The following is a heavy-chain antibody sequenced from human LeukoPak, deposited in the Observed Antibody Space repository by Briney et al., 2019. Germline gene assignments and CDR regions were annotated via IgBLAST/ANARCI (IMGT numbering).Heavy chain of an antibody. V-gene: IGHV1-46*01. CDR3: PTGGGTRIVARGGYFQH. D-gene: IGHD5-12*01. CDR1: GYTFTTYY. CDR2: INPSGGST. Sequence: ASVTVSCKASGYTFTTYYMHWVRQAPGQGLECMGVINPSGGSTSYAQKFQGRVTMTRDTSTSTVYMELSSLRSEDTAVCYRPTGGGTRIVARGGYFQHWGQGTLVTVSS. J-gene: IGHJ1*01.